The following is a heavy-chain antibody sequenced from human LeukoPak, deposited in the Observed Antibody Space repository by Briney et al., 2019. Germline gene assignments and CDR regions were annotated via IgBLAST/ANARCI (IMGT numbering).Heavy chain of an antibody. J-gene: IGHJ4*02. V-gene: IGHV3-53*01. CDR1: GFTVSSIY. CDR2: IYSGGTT. CDR3: ARASSIGAAGLFDS. Sequence: PGGSLRLSCAASGFTVSSIYMNWVRQAPGKGLEWVSVIYSGGTTYYADSVNGRSTISRDNSKNTLYLQMNSLRAEDTAVYYCARASSIGAAGLFDSWGQGTLVTVSS. D-gene: IGHD6-13*01.